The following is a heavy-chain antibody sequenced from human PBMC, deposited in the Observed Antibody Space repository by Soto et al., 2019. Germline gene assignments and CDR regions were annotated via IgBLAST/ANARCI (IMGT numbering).Heavy chain of an antibody. V-gene: IGHV3-23*01. J-gene: IGHJ6*02. CDR1: GCTFSSYA. CDR2: IGESGTPT. Sequence: GGSLRLSCAASGCTFSSYAMKWVSQAPGKGLEWVSLIGESGTPTYYADSVKGRCTISRDNSGNTLFLEMYSLRAEDTAVYYCARYIPGVRYYGMDVWGQGTTVTVSS. D-gene: IGHD2-2*01. CDR3: ARYIPGVRYYGMDV.